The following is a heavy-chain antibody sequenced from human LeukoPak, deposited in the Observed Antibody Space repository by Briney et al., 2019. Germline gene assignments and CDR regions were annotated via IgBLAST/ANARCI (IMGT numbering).Heavy chain of an antibody. CDR1: GFTLSSHG. CDR3: ARDLSFGSLDF. D-gene: IGHD1-26*01. V-gene: IGHV3-33*01. J-gene: IGHJ4*02. Sequence: PGGSLRLSCVASGFTLSSHGMHWVRQAPGKGLEWVGLIWYDGTRENYADSVKGRFTISRDLSKNTLNLQMNSLRVDDTAVFYCARDLSFGSLDFRGQGTLVTVSS. CDR2: IWYDGTRE.